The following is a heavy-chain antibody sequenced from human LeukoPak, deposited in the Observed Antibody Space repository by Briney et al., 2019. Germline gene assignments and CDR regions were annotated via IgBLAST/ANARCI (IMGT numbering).Heavy chain of an antibody. V-gene: IGHV4-39*01. Sequence: SETLSLTCTVSGGSISSSSYYWGWIRQPPGKGLEWIGSIYYSGSTYYNPSLKSRVTISVDTSKNQFSLKLSSVTAADTAVYYCARQGLGDSSGYYGGVDYWGQGTLVTVPS. J-gene: IGHJ4*02. CDR2: IYYSGST. CDR1: GGSISSSSYY. CDR3: ARQGLGDSSGYYGGVDY. D-gene: IGHD3-22*01.